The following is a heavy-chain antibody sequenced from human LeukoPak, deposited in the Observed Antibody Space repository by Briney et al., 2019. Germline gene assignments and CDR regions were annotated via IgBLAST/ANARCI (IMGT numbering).Heavy chain of an antibody. V-gene: IGHV4-31*03. CDR3: ARAPPTYYYDSSGYSPFDY. D-gene: IGHD3-22*01. Sequence: SETLSLTCTVSGGSISSGGYYWSWIRQHPGKGLEWIWYIYYSGSTYYNPSLKSRVTISVDTSKNQFSLKLSSVTAADTAVYYCARAPPTYYYDSSGYSPFDYWGQGTLVTVSP. J-gene: IGHJ4*02. CDR1: GGSISSGGYY. CDR2: IYYSGST.